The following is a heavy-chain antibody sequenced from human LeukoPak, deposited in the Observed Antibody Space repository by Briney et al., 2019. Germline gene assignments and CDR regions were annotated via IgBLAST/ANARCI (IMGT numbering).Heavy chain of an antibody. CDR1: GFTFSTYD. J-gene: IGHJ4*02. CDR2: IWSDGSYR. CDR3: AREELNSLDY. D-gene: IGHD4-23*01. Sequence: GRSLRLSCEASGFTFSTYDMHWVRQAPGKGLEWVAVIWSDGSYRYYADSVKGRFTISRDNSKNTLYLQMNSLRAEDAAVYYCAREELNSLDYWGQGTLVTVSS. V-gene: IGHV3-33*08.